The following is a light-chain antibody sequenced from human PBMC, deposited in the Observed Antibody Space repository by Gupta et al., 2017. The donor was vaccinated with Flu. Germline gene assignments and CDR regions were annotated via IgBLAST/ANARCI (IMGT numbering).Light chain of an antibody. J-gene: IGKJ1*01. V-gene: IGKV3-20*01. CDR1: QSVRSSY. CDR3: HQDGSSPRT. CDR2: GAS. Sequence: GTLFLSPGERATLSCRARQSVRSSYLAWYQQKPGQAPRLLIYGASSRATGIPDRFSGSGSGTEFTLTISRLEPEDFAVYYCHQDGSSPRTFGQGTKVEIK.